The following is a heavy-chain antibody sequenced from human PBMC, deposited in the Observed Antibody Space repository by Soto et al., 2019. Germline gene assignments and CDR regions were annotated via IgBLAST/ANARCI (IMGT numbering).Heavy chain of an antibody. D-gene: IGHD4-4*01. V-gene: IGHV4-59*01. CDR3: ARVSMSTVSWGFDP. J-gene: IGHJ5*02. CDR1: GDSITSNH. Sequence: SETLSLTCAVSGDSITSNHWNWIRQPPGRGLEWIGYIYNSGTTKYNPSLKSRVIISVVTSKNQLSLKLSSVTAADTAVYYCARVSMSTVSWGFDPWGQGTLVTVSS. CDR2: IYNSGTT.